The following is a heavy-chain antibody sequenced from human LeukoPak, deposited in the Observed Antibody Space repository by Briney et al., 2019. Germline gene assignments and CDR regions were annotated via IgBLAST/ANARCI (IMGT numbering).Heavy chain of an antibody. CDR1: GFSFEDSA. D-gene: IGHD6-19*01. J-gene: IGHJ5*02. V-gene: IGHV3-9*01. CDR3: ARGHSRGWYGWFDP. Sequence: GGSLRLPFAAAGFSFEDSAMYWVRQAPGKGLEGVAGISWNSASIGYADSVEGRFTISRDNGKTSLYLQMHSLRAEDTAVYYCARGHSRGWYGWFDPWRQGPLITVPS. CDR2: ISWNSASI.